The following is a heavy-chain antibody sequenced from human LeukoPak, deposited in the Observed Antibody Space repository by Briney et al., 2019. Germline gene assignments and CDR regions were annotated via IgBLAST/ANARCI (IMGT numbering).Heavy chain of an antibody. Sequence: PSETLSLTCTVSGGSITSYYWAWLRQPPGKGLEWIGYLYYSGYSNYNPSLKSRVSMSVDTSKNQFSLKLSSVTAADTAVYYCARDQGYCSSTSCPVNDAFDIWGQGTMVTVSS. D-gene: IGHD2-2*01. CDR3: ARDQGYCSSTSCPVNDAFDI. V-gene: IGHV4-59*12. CDR2: LYYSGYS. CDR1: GGSITSYY. J-gene: IGHJ3*02.